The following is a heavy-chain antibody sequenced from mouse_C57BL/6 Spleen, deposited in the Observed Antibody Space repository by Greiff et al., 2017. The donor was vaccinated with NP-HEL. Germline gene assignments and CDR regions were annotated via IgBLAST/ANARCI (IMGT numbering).Heavy chain of an antibody. J-gene: IGHJ2*01. Sequence: DVQLVESGGDLVKPGGSLKLSCAASGFTFSSYGMSWVRQTPDKRLEWVATISSGGSYTYYPDSVKGRFTISRDNAKNTLYLQMSSLKSEDTAMYYCARQGKTVVASYYFDYWGQGTTLTVSS. CDR2: ISSGGSYT. CDR1: GFTFSSYG. V-gene: IGHV5-6*01. D-gene: IGHD1-1*01. CDR3: ARQGKTVVASYYFDY.